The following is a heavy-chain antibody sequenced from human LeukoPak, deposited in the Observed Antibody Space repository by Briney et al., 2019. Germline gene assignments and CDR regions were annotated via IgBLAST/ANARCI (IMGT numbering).Heavy chain of an antibody. D-gene: IGHD6-13*01. CDR3: ARGWAAAGHFDY. CDR2: ISYDGSNK. V-gene: IGHV3-30*04. Sequence: GGSLRLSCAASGLTFSSYAMHWVRQAPGKGLEWVAVISYDGSNKYYADSVKGRFTISRDNSKNTLYLQMNSLRAEDTAVYYCARGWAAAGHFDYWGQGTLVTVSS. CDR1: GLTFSSYA. J-gene: IGHJ4*02.